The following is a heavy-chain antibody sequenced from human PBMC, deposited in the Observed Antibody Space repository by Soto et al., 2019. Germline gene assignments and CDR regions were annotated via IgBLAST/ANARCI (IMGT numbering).Heavy chain of an antibody. Sequence: KPSETLSLTCAVYGGSFSGYYWSWIRQPPGKGLEWIGEINHSGSTNYNPSLKSRVTISVDTSKNQFSLKLISVTAADTAVYYCARGLRYYDSTINSYFDYWGQGTLVTVSS. CDR1: GGSFSGYY. D-gene: IGHD3-22*01. CDR3: ARGLRYYDSTINSYFDY. V-gene: IGHV4-34*01. CDR2: INHSGST. J-gene: IGHJ4*02.